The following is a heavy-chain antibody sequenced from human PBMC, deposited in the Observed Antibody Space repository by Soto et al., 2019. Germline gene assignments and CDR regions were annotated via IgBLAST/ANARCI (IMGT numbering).Heavy chain of an antibody. CDR2: INVDNGET. Sequence: QVQLVQSGAEVKKPGASVKVSCKASGYNFMRYGFTWVRQAPGQGLEWMGWINVDNGETKYPQKIQGRVTMTTDTSTSTVYMELRSLTSDDTAVYYCARRISGGYSDWFDPWGHGTLVTVAS. V-gene: IGHV1-18*04. CDR1: GYNFMRYG. J-gene: IGHJ5*02. D-gene: IGHD1-26*01. CDR3: ARRISGGYSDWFDP.